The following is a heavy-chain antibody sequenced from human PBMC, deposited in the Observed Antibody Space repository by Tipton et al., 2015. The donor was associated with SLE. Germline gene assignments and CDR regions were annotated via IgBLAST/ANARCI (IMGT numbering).Heavy chain of an antibody. CDR2: IKYDGSEE. D-gene: IGHD3-10*01. Sequence: SLRLSCAASGFTFSDFWMSWVRQAPGRGLEWVANIKYDGSEEYYVDSVKGRFTISKDNAKKSLYLQMNSLRAEDTAVYYCATALLRGADDSWGQGTVVTVSS. J-gene: IGHJ4*02. CDR1: GFTFSDFW. CDR3: ATALLRGADDS. V-gene: IGHV3-7*01.